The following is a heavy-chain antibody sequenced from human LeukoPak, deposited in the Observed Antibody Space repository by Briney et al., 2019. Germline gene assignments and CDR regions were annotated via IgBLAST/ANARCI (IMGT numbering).Heavy chain of an antibody. CDR1: GFTFSSYA. CDR3: ARDALRYFDWLLSTANPGDY. CDR2: ISYDGSNK. J-gene: IGHJ4*02. V-gene: IGHV3-30-3*01. D-gene: IGHD3-9*01. Sequence: GRSLRLSCAASGFTFSSYAMHWVRQAPGKGLEGVAAISYDGSNKYYADSVKGRFTISRDNSKNTLYLQMNSLRAEDAAVYYCARDALRYFDWLLSTANPGDYWGQGTLVTVSS.